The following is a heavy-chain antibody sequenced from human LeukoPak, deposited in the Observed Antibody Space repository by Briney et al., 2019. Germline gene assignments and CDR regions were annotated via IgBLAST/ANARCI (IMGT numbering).Heavy chain of an antibody. Sequence: PGGSLRLSCAASGFTFSSYSIHWVRQAPGKGLEWVAVISFDGSKKYYADSVKGRFTISRDNAKNSLYLQMNSLRAEDTAVYYCAREPTVVTPDANWFDPWGQGTLVTVSS. J-gene: IGHJ5*02. V-gene: IGHV3-30-3*01. CDR3: AREPTVVTPDANWFDP. CDR1: GFTFSSYS. D-gene: IGHD4-23*01. CDR2: ISFDGSKK.